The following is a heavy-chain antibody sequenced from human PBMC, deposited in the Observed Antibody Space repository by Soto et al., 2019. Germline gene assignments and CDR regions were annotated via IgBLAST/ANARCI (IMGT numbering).Heavy chain of an antibody. CDR1: GGSFSGYY. Sequence: LSLTSAADGGSFSGYYGCWIRQSPGKGLEWSGAIDQSGSTNYNPSLKRRVTISVDTPKTQFSLKLSSVTAADTAVYYCASSKYYDFWSGYYSRGYCDYWGQGTLVTVSS. J-gene: IGHJ4*02. V-gene: IGHV4-34*01. CDR3: ASSKYYDFWSGYYSRGYCDY. D-gene: IGHD3-3*01. CDR2: IDQSGST.